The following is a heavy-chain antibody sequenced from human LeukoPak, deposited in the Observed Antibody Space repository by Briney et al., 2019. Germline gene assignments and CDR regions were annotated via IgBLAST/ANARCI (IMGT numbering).Heavy chain of an antibody. V-gene: IGHV4-59*08. CDR3: ARGDYDFDY. CDR2: IYYSGST. CDR1: GGSISSYY. D-gene: IGHD4-17*01. J-gene: IGHJ4*02. Sequence: SETLSLTCTRSGGSISSYYWSWIRQPPGKGLEWIGYIYYSGSTNYNPSLKSRVTISVDTSKNQFSLKLSSVTAADTAVYYCARGDYDFDYWGQGTLVTVSS.